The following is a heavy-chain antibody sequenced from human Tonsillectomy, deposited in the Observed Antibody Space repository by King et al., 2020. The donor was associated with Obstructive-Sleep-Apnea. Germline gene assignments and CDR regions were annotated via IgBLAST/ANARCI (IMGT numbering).Heavy chain of an antibody. J-gene: IGHJ6*02. CDR1: GFTFSSFD. CDR3: AKEPLYSSGWTSYYYYYGMDV. V-gene: IGHV3-30*18. CDR2: ISDNGRNK. D-gene: IGHD6-19*01. Sequence: VQLVESGGGVVQPGRSLRLSWAASGFTFSSFDMNWVRQALGKGLEWVAVISDNGRNKYYADSLKGRFAISRDNSKNTLYQQKNSLRAEDTALYYCAKEPLYSSGWTSYYYYYGMDVWGQGTPVTVSS.